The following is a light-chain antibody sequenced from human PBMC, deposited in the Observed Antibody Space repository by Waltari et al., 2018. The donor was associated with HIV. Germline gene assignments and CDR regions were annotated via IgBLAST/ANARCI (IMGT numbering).Light chain of an antibody. CDR1: QSVSSY. CDR2: AAS. CDR3: QESYSSPFT. V-gene: IGKV1-39*01. J-gene: IGKJ3*01. Sequence: DIQMTQSPSSLSASVGDRVPITCRASQSVSSYLNWYQQKPGKAPKLLIYAASILQSGVPARFSGSGSGTDFTLTINSLQPEDFATYYCQESYSSPFTFGPGTQVDIK.